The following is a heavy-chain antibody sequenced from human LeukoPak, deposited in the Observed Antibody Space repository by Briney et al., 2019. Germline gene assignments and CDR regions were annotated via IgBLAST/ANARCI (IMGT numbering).Heavy chain of an antibody. V-gene: IGHV3-53*01. CDR2: IYSGGST. D-gene: IGHD3-10*01. J-gene: IGHJ4*02. CDR3: ASTSVSTRGDY. Sequence: PGGSLRLSCAVSGFTVSTKYMSWVRQAPGKGLEWVSVIYSGGSTYYAGSVKGRFTISRDNSKNTLYLQMNSLRAEDTAVYYCASTSVSTRGDYWGQGTLVTVSS. CDR1: GFTVSTKY.